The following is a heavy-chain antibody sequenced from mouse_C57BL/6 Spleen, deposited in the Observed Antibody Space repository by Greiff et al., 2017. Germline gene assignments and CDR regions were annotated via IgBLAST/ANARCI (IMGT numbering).Heavy chain of an antibody. Sequence: QVQLQQSGPELVKPGASVKISCKASGYAFSSSWMNWVKQRPGKGLEWIGRIYPGDGDTNYNGKFKGKATLTADKSSSTAYMQLSSLTSEDSAVYFCTRSHYYGSSYDFDYWGQGTPLTVSS. J-gene: IGHJ2*01. CDR1: GYAFSSSW. D-gene: IGHD1-1*01. CDR3: TRSHYYGSSYDFDY. V-gene: IGHV1-82*01. CDR2: IYPGDGDT.